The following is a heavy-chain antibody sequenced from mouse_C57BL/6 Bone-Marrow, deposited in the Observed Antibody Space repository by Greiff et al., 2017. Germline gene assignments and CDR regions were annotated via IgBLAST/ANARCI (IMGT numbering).Heavy chain of an antibody. J-gene: IGHJ2*01. CDR3: AREDRGRFDY. CDR1: GFTFSDYY. Sequence: EVKLMESGGGLVQPGGSLKLSCAASGFTFSDYYMYWVRQTPEKRLEWVAYISNGGGSTYYPDTVKGRFTISRDNAKNTLYLQMSRLKSEDTAMYYCAREDRGRFDYWGQGTTLTVSS. CDR2: ISNGGGST. V-gene: IGHV5-12*01.